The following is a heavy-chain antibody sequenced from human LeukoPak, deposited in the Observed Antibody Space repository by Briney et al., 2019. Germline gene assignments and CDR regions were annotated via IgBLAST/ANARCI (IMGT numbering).Heavy chain of an antibody. CDR3: ARRRRGYSYGTDYYYYMDV. Sequence: GGSLRLSCAASGFTFDDYGMSWVRQAPGKGLEWVSGINWNGGSTAYADSVKGRFTISRDNAKNSLYLQMNSLRAEDTALDYCARRRRGYSYGTDYYYYMDVGGKGTTVTVSS. D-gene: IGHD5-18*01. CDR2: INWNGGST. J-gene: IGHJ6*03. CDR1: GFTFDDYG. V-gene: IGHV3-20*04.